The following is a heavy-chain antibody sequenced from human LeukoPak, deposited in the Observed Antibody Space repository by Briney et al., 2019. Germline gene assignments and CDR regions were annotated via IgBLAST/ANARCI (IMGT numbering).Heavy chain of an antibody. CDR1: GFTFSSYS. V-gene: IGHV3-48*01. Sequence: PGGSLRLSCAASGFTFSSYSMNWPRQAPGKGLEGVSYISSSSGTIYYADSVKGRLTISRDNAKNSLYLQMNSLRAEDTAVYHCARGTTVTTSSYFDYWGQGTLVTVSS. J-gene: IGHJ4*02. CDR2: ISSSSGTI. D-gene: IGHD4-17*01. CDR3: ARGTTVTTSSYFDY.